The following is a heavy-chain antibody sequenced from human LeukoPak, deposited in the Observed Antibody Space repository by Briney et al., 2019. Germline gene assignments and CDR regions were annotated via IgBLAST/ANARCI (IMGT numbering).Heavy chain of an antibody. D-gene: IGHD6-19*01. CDR2: INAYNGNT. Sequence: ASVKVSCKASGYTFTSYGISWARQAPGQGLEWMGWINAYNGNTNYAQKFQGRVTMTTDTSTSTACMELRSLRSDDTALYYCARSLALAGTDFDYWGQGTLVTVSS. CDR1: GYTFTSYG. J-gene: IGHJ4*02. CDR3: ARSLALAGTDFDY. V-gene: IGHV1-18*01.